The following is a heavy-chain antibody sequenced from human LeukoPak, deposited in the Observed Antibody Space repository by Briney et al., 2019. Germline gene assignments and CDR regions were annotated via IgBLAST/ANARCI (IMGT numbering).Heavy chain of an antibody. J-gene: IGHJ4*02. D-gene: IGHD3-22*01. CDR1: GYTFTSYY. V-gene: IGHV1-46*01. CDR3: ARIVDYYDSSGYYLSTGPVDY. Sequence: ASVKVSCKASGYTFTSYYMHWVRQAPGQGLEWMGIINPSGGSTSYAQKFQGRVTMTRDTSISTAYMELSRLRSDDTAVYYCARIVDYYDSSGYYLSTGPVDYWGQGTLVTVSS. CDR2: INPSGGST.